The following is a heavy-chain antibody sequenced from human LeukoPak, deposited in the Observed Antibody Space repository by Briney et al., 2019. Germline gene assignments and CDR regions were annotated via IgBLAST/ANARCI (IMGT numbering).Heavy chain of an antibody. J-gene: IGHJ4*02. CDR2: IYSGGST. D-gene: IGHD6-19*01. CDR3: ARAPLGWYIDYFDY. CDR1: GFTVSSNY. Sequence: GGSLRLSCAASGFTVSSNYMSWVRQAPGKGLEWVSVIYSGGSTYYADSVKGRFTISRDNSKNTLYLQMNSLRAEDTAVYYCARAPLGWYIDYFDYWGQGTLVTVSS. V-gene: IGHV3-53*01.